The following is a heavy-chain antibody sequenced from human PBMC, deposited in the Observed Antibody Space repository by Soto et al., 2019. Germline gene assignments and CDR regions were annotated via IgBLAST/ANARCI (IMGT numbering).Heavy chain of an antibody. Sequence: SVKVSCKASGGTFSSYAISWVRQAPGQGLEWMGGIIPIFGTANYAQKFKGRVTITADESTSTAYMELSSLRSEDTAVYYCARAAVGAVAGHYGRDVWGNGKTVTVSP. J-gene: IGHJ6*04. CDR2: IIPIFGTA. V-gene: IGHV1-69*13. CDR1: GGTFSSYA. CDR3: ARAAVGAVAGHYGRDV. D-gene: IGHD6-19*01.